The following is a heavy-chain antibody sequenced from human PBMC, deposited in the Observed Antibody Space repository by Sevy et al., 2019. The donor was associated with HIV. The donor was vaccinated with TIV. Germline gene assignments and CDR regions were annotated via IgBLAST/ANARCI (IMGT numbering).Heavy chain of an antibody. CDR2: IYPDDSDT. D-gene: IGHD3-22*01. Sequence: GESLKISCKASGYRFTSYWIGWVRQMPGKGLQWMGIIYPDDSDTRYSPSFQGQVIISADKSINTAYLQWSSLKASDTAMYFCARRSYDTNGYHEYFFDSWGQGTLVTVSS. CDR3: ARRSYDTNGYHEYFFDS. CDR1: GYRFTSYW. J-gene: IGHJ4*02. V-gene: IGHV5-51*01.